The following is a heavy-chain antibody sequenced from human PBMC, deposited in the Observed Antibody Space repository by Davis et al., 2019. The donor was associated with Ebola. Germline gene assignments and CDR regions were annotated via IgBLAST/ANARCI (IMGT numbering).Heavy chain of an antibody. D-gene: IGHD1-1*01. CDR2: IHPSGGRT. CDR3: ARDFAEHWTFDY. V-gene: IGHV1-46*01. CDR1: GYTFINYH. J-gene: IGHJ4*02. Sequence: ASVMVSCKASGYTFINYHMHWVRQAPGQGLEWMGIIHPSGGRTTYAQKFQGRVTMTRDTSTSTDYMELSSLRSEDTAVYYCARDFAEHWTFDYWGQGTLVTVSS.